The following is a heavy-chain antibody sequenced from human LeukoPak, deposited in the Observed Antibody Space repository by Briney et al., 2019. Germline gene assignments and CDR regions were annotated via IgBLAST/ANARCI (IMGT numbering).Heavy chain of an antibody. Sequence: ASVKVSCKASGYTFTNYDIHWVRQATGQGLEWMGGIIPIFGTANYAQKFQGRVTITADKSTSTAYMELSSLRSEDTAVYYCARDAGISYYDSSGYPFDYWGQGTLVTVSS. CDR1: GYTFTNYD. CDR2: IIPIFGTA. J-gene: IGHJ4*02. CDR3: ARDAGISYYDSSGYPFDY. V-gene: IGHV1-69*06. D-gene: IGHD3-22*01.